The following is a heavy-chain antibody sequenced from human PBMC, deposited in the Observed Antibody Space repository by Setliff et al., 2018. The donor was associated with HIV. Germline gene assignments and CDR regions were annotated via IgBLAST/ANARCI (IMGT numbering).Heavy chain of an antibody. CDR1: SGSIHSGSYY. Sequence: PSETLSLTCIVSSGSIHSGSYYWSWIRQPVGKGLEWIGRIYTSGSTDYNPSLKSRVAISVDTSKNHFSLNLSSVTAADTAVYYCARGSRGARASKIDSSGYYLVYWGQGTLVTVSS. CDR2: IYTSGST. CDR3: ARGSRGARASKIDSSGYYLVY. J-gene: IGHJ4*02. D-gene: IGHD3-22*01. V-gene: IGHV4-61*02.